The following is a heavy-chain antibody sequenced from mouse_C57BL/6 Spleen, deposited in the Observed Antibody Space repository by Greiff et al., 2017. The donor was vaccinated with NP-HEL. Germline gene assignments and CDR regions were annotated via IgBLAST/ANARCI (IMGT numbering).Heavy chain of an antibody. D-gene: IGHD2-2*01. CDR1: GYAFSSSW. Sequence: QVQLKESGPELVKPGASVKISCTASGYAFSSSWMNWVKQRPGKGLEWIGRIYPGDGDTNYNGKFKGKATLTADKSSSTAYMQLSSLTSEDSAVYFCARVMVTQYYFDDWGQGTTLTVSS. CDR3: ARVMVTQYYFDD. J-gene: IGHJ2*01. CDR2: IYPGDGDT. V-gene: IGHV1-82*01.